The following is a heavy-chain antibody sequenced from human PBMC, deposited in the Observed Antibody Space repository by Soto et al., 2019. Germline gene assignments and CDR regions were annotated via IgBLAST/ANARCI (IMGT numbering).Heavy chain of an antibody. CDR1: GGSISSYY. J-gene: IGHJ4*02. V-gene: IGHV4-59*01. Sequence: PAETLSLTCTVSGGSISSYYWSWIRQPPGKGPEWIGYIYYSGSTNYNPSLKSRVTISVDTSKNQFSLKLSSVTAADTAVYYCARLRGGRYFDYWGKGTLVTVSS. CDR3: ARLRGGRYFDY. CDR2: IYYSGST.